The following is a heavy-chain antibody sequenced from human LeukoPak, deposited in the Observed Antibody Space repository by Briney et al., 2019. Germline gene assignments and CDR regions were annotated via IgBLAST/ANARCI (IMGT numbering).Heavy chain of an antibody. Sequence: KPSETLSLTCAVSGGSISSSNWWSWIRQPPGKGLEWIGEIYHSGSTNYNPSLKSRVTISVDTSKNQFSLKLSSVTAADTAVYYCARLTSGVFYYYGSGSYSWFDPWGQGTLVTVSS. CDR3: ARLTSGVFYYYGSGSYSWFDP. V-gene: IGHV4-4*02. CDR2: IYHSGST. CDR1: GGSISSSNW. D-gene: IGHD3-10*01. J-gene: IGHJ5*02.